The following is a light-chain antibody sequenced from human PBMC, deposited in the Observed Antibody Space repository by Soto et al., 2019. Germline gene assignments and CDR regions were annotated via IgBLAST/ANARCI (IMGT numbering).Light chain of an antibody. V-gene: IGLV7-46*01. J-gene: IGLJ2*01. CDR2: DTD. Sequence: QAVVTQEPSLTVSPGGTITLTCGSSTGAVTSGHYPFWFQQKPGQAPRTLISDTDNKHSWTPVRFSGSLLGGKAALTLSGAQPEDEAEYYCLLYGDGAREFGGGTKVTVL. CDR3: LLYGDGARE. CDR1: TGAVTSGHY.